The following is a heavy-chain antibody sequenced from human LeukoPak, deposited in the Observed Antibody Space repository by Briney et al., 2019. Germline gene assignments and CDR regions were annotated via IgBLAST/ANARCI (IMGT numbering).Heavy chain of an antibody. Sequence: SETLSLTCAVYGGSFSPYYWSWIRQSPDKGLEWIGEINHSGSTNYNPSLKSRVTISVDTSKNQFSLKLSSVTAADTAVYYCARDRGLRLGELSCNWFDPWGQGTLVTVSS. D-gene: IGHD3-16*02. CDR3: ARDRGLRLGELSCNWFDP. CDR1: GGSFSPYY. J-gene: IGHJ5*02. V-gene: IGHV4-34*01. CDR2: INHSGST.